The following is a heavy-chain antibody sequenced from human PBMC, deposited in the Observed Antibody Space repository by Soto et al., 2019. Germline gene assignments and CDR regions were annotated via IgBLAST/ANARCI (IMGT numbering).Heavy chain of an antibody. Sequence: PGESLKISCEGSGYSFTTYWINWVRQMPGKGLEWMGIINPGNSDTRYSPSFQGHVTISADKSISTAYLQWSSLEASDTAMYYCARRVSVSGAPFDSWGQGTLVTVSS. CDR2: INPGNSDT. V-gene: IGHV5-51*01. D-gene: IGHD6-19*01. CDR1: GYSFTTYW. J-gene: IGHJ5*01. CDR3: ARRVSVSGAPFDS.